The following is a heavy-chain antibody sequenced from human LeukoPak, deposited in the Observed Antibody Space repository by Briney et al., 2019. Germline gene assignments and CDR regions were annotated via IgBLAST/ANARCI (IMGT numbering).Heavy chain of an antibody. Sequence: PGGSLRLSCAASGFTFSSYGMHWVRQAPGKGLEWVAFIRYDGSNKYYADSVKGRFTISRDNPKNTLYLQMNSLRAEDTAVYYCAKEGGVANWGYYYYYYYMDVWGKGTTVTVSS. CDR2: IRYDGSNK. J-gene: IGHJ6*03. CDR3: AKEGGVANWGYYYYYYYMDV. D-gene: IGHD7-27*01. CDR1: GFTFSSYG. V-gene: IGHV3-30*02.